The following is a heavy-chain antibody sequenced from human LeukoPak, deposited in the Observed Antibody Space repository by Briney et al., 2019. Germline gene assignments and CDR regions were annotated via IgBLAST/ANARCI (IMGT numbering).Heavy chain of an antibody. J-gene: IGHJ6*02. CDR3: ARGDYDFWSGYLYGMDV. V-gene: IGHV3-33*01. CDR2: IWYDGSNK. Sequence: PGGSLRLSCAASGFTFSSYGMHWVRQAPGKGLEWVAVIWYDGSNKYYADSVKGRFTISRDNSKNTLYLQMNSLRAEDTAVYYCARGDYDFWSGYLYGMDVWGQGTTVTVSS. CDR1: GFTFSSYG. D-gene: IGHD3-3*01.